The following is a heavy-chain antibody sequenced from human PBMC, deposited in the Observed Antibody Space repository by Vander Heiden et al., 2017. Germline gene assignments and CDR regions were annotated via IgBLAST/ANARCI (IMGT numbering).Heavy chain of an antibody. CDR3: AKVSLGWD. D-gene: IGHD3-16*02. CDR2: ISGRGGST. V-gene: IGHV3-23*01. Sequence: EVQLLESGGGLVQPGGSLRFSCVASGFIFSSYAMSWVRQAPGKGPEWVSGISGRGGSTYYADSVKGRFTIARDNSKNTLYMQMNSLRAEDTAVYDGAKVSLGWDWGQGTLVSVSS. J-gene: IGHJ4*02. CDR1: GFIFSSYA.